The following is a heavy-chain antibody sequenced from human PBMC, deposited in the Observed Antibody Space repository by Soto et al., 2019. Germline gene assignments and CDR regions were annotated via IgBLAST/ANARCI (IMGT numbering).Heavy chain of an antibody. J-gene: IGHJ4*02. CDR3: SRQDTARFDY. CDR1: GGSISSSSYY. CDR2: IYYSGST. Sequence: QLQLQESGPGLVKPSETLSLTCTVSGGSISSSSYYWGWIRQPPGKGLEWIGSIYYSGSTYYNPSHKSRGTISVDTSKNQFSLKLSSVTAADTAVYYCSRQDTARFDYWGQGTLVTVSS. V-gene: IGHV4-39*01. D-gene: IGHD5-18*01.